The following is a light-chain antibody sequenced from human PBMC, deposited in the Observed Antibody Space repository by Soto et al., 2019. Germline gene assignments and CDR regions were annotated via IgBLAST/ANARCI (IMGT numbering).Light chain of an antibody. CDR3: QHYNSCSEA. J-gene: IGKJ1*01. V-gene: IGKV1-5*03. CDR2: KAS. CDR1: QTISSW. Sequence: DIQMTQSPSTLSGSVGDRVTITCRASQTISSWLAWYQQKSGKAPKLLIYKASTLKSGVPSRFSGSGSGTEFTLTISSLQPDDFATYSCQHYNSCSEAFGQGTKGQLK.